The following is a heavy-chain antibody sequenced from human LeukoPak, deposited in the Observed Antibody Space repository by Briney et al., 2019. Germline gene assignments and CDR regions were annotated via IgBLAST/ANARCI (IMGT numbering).Heavy chain of an antibody. CDR3: ASSDYGDDGSFDY. CDR2: MNRDGSEK. D-gene: IGHD4-17*01. V-gene: IGHV3-7*03. Sequence: GGSLRLSCAASGFTFSSYWMSWVRQAPGKGLEWVANMNRDGSEKNYVDSIKGRFTISRDNSKNTLYLQMNSLRAEDTAVYYCASSDYGDDGSFDYWGQGTLVTVSS. J-gene: IGHJ4*02. CDR1: GFTFSSYW.